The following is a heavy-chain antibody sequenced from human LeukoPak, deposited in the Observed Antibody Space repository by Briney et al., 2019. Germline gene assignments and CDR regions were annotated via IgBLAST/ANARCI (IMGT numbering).Heavy chain of an antibody. Sequence: GGSLRLSCAASGFTFSGYGMSWVRQAPGKGLEWVAHISHFPGDPWYANSVKGRFIISRDNSKGTVYLQMNSLRPEDSALYYCAKDNNGGIYASWGQGTMVTVSA. J-gene: IGHJ5*02. CDR1: GFTFSGYG. CDR3: AKDNNGGIYAS. CDR2: ISHFPGDP. V-gene: IGHV3-23*01. D-gene: IGHD3-16*01.